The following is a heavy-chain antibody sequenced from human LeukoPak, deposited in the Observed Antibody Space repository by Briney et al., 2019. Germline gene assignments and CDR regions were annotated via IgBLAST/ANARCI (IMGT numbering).Heavy chain of an antibody. J-gene: IGHJ4*02. CDR1: GGSIGSYY. D-gene: IGHD4-17*01. V-gene: IGHV4-59*01. CDR3: ARGKTTVTHLFDT. Sequence: SETLSLTCTVFGGSIGSYYWNWIRHSPGRGLEWIGYVYYGGSTYYNPSLKSRVSISVDTSKKQFSLRLNSVIAADTAVYFCARGKTTVTHLFDTWGQGILVTVSS. CDR2: VYYGGST.